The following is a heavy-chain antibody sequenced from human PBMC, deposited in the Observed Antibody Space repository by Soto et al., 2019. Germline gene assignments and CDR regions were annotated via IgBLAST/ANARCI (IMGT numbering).Heavy chain of an antibody. V-gene: IGHV4-34*01. CDR2: INHSGST. Sequence: QVQLQQWGAGLLKPSETLSLTCAVYGGSFSGYYWSWIRQPPGKGLEWIGEINHSGSTNYNPSLKSRVTISVDTSKNQFSLKLSSVTAADTAVYYCARGGIAVAGTTGFDYWGQGTLVTVSS. J-gene: IGHJ4*02. CDR3: ARGGIAVAGTTGFDY. CDR1: GGSFSGYY. D-gene: IGHD6-19*01.